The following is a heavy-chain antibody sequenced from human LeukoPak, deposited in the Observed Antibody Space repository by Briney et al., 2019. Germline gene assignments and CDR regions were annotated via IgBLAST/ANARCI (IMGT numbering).Heavy chain of an antibody. CDR3: GTGSWSEYPSDHWFHP. CDR1: GFTFWRYA. J-gene: IGHJ5*02. V-gene: IGHV3-23*01. CDR2: FSGSGGST. Sequence: GGALGLSCSSSGFTFWRYALRLGRQAPGEGLEGGSTFSGSGGSTYYADSVKGRFTISRDNSKNTLYLQMNSLRAEDTAVYYCGTGSWSEYPSDHWFHPWGQGTLVTVSS. D-gene: IGHD3-3*01.